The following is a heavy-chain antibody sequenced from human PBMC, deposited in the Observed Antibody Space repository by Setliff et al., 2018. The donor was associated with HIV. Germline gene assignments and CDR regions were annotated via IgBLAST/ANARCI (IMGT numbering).Heavy chain of an antibody. CDR1: GFTFSSSW. V-gene: IGHV3-74*01. CDR3: TSWGVPRDGFDI. J-gene: IGHJ3*02. Sequence: PGGSLSLSCAGSGFTFSSSWMHWVRQAPGKGLVWVSRINGDGSFTVYADSVKWRFTISRDNSKNTLYLQMNSVRGEDTAVYYCTSWGVPRDGFDIWGHGTKVTVSS. D-gene: IGHD3-16*01. CDR2: INGDGSFT.